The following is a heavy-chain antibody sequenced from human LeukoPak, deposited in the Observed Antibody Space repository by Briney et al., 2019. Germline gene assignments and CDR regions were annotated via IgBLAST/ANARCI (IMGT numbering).Heavy chain of an antibody. CDR3: AKRDDSGGNLIDL. V-gene: IGHV4-39*02. CDR2: IYYSGST. J-gene: IGHJ4*02. Sequence: PSETLCHTCTVSGGSIRSGSHYWAWIRQPPGKGLEWIGSIYYSGSTYYNPSLENRVTISIDTSKNHFSLKLSSLSAADTSVYYCAKRDDSGGNLIDLWGQGTLFTV. CDR1: GGSIRSGSHY. D-gene: IGHD3-22*01.